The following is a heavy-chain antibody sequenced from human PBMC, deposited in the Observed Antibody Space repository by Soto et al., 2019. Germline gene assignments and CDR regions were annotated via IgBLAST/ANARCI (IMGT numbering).Heavy chain of an antibody. Sequence: QVQLVQSGAEVKKPGSSVKVSCKASGGTFSSYTISWVRQAPGQGLEWMGRIIPILGIANYAQKFQGRVTITADKSTSTAYMELSSLRSEDTAVYYCARGHCSGGSCYSKNYYYYMDVWGKGTTVTVSS. D-gene: IGHD2-15*01. CDR3: ARGHCSGGSCYSKNYYYYMDV. J-gene: IGHJ6*03. CDR1: GGTFSSYT. V-gene: IGHV1-69*02. CDR2: IIPILGIA.